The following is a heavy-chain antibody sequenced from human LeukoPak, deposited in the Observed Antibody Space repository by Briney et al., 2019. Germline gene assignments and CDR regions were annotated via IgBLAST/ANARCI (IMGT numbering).Heavy chain of an antibody. D-gene: IGHD3-22*01. CDR3: AKDRLPPRITMIVVVIGAQGGDAFDI. J-gene: IGHJ3*02. CDR2: ISGSGGST. Sequence: GGSLRLSCAASGFTFSDYYMSWIRQAPGKGLEWVSAISGSGGSTYYADSVKGRFTISRDNSKNTLYLQMNSLRAEDTAVYYCAKDRLPPRITMIVVVIGAQGGDAFDIWGQGTMVTVSS. V-gene: IGHV3-23*01. CDR1: GFTFSDYY.